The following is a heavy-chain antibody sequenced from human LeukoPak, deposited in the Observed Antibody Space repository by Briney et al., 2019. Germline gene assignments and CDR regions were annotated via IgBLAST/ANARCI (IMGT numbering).Heavy chain of an antibody. CDR3: AKDLFVTDYYDSSGYYFDY. Sequence: GGSLRLSCAASGFTFGSYAMSWVRQAPGKGLEWVSAISGSGGSTYYADSVKGWFTISRDNSKNTLYLQMNSLRAEDTAVYYCAKDLFVTDYYDSSGYYFDYWGQGTLVTVSS. J-gene: IGHJ4*02. CDR2: ISGSGGST. D-gene: IGHD3-22*01. V-gene: IGHV3-23*01. CDR1: GFTFGSYA.